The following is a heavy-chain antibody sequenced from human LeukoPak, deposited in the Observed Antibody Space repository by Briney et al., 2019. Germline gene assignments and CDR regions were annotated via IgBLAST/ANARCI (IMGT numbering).Heavy chain of an antibody. CDR1: GFTFSSYG. V-gene: IGHV3-23*01. Sequence: QTGGSLRLSCAASGFTFSSYGMSWVRQAPGKGLEWVSAISGSGGSTYYADSVKGRFTISRDNSKNTLYLQMNSLRAEDTAVYYCAKDRWQWGDSFDYWGQGTLVTVSS. CDR3: AKDRWQWGDSFDY. D-gene: IGHD6-19*01. CDR2: ISGSGGST. J-gene: IGHJ4*02.